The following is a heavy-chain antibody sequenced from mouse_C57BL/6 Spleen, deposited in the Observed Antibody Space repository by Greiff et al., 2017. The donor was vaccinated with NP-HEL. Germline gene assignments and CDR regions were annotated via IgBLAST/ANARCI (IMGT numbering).Heavy chain of an antibody. D-gene: IGHD1-1*01. V-gene: IGHV5-4*01. CDR2: ISDGGSYT. CDR1: GFTFSSYA. CDR3: ARDRGHYYGSSYAMDY. J-gene: IGHJ4*01. Sequence: EVKLVESGGGLVKPGGSLKLSCAASGFTFSSYAMSWVRQTPEKRLEWVATISDGGSYTYYPDNVKGRFTISRDNAKNNLYLQMSHLKSEDTAMYYCARDRGHYYGSSYAMDYWGQGTSVTVSS.